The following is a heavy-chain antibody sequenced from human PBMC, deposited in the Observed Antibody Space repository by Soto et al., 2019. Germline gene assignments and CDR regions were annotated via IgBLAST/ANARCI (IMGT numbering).Heavy chain of an antibody. V-gene: IGHV1-24*01. CDR2: FDPEDGET. CDR1: SCSPRVLI. Sequence: PSGKADCEGSSCSPRVLITLWAGSVTGKGLEWMGGFDPEDGETIYAQKFQGRVTITRDTSASTAYMELSSLRSEDTAVYYCARDAPPLYYDSSGPHKNYYYYGMDVWGQGATVTVSS. J-gene: IGHJ6*02. CDR3: ARDAPPLYYDSSGPHKNYYYYGMDV. D-gene: IGHD3-22*01.